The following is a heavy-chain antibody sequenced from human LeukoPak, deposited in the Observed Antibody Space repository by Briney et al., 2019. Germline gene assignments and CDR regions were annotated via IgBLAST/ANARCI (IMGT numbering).Heavy chain of an antibody. CDR1: GFTFSDYW. CDR3: ARCFWGSSYYGMDV. D-gene: IGHD7-27*01. J-gene: IGHJ6*04. V-gene: IGHV3-74*01. CDR2: ISSDESST. Sequence: GGSLRLSCAASGFTFSDYWMHWVRQAPGKGLVWVSRISSDESSTTYADSVKGRFTISRDNAKNTLYLQVNSLRPEDTAVYYCARCFWGSSYYGMDVWGKGTTVTVSS.